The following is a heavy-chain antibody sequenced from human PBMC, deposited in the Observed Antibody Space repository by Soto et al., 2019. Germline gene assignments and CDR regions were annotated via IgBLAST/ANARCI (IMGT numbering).Heavy chain of an antibody. CDR2: MNPNSGDT. Sequence: QVQLVQSGAEVKKPGASVKVSCKASGYTFTSYEINWVRQATGQGLEWMGWMNPNSGDTGYAQKFQGKVTMTRKTSISTAYMELSSLRSEDTAVYYCARGEFLWFGELLRWGQGTLFTVSS. CDR1: GYTFTSYE. D-gene: IGHD3-10*01. CDR3: ARGEFLWFGELLR. J-gene: IGHJ4*02. V-gene: IGHV1-8*01.